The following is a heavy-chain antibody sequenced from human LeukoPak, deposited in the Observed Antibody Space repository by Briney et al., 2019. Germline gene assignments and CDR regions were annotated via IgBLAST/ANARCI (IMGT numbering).Heavy chain of an antibody. CDR2: MYYGGST. Sequence: PSETLSLTCTVSGGSISSSSYYWVWIRQPPGKGLEWIGSMYYGGSTYYNPSLESRVTISVDTSKNQFSLKLSSVTAADTAVYYCARLNRLNYYDSSGFDYWGQGTLVTVSS. D-gene: IGHD3-22*01. CDR1: GGSISSSSYY. J-gene: IGHJ4*02. V-gene: IGHV4-39*07. CDR3: ARLNRLNYYDSSGFDY.